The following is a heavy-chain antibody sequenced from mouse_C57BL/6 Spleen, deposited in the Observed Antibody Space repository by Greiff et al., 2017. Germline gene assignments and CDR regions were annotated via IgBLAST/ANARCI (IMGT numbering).Heavy chain of an antibody. J-gene: IGHJ3*01. V-gene: IGHV1-53*01. Sequence: QVHVKQPGTELVKPGASVKLSCKASGYTFTSYWMHWVKQRPGQGLEWIGNINPSNGGTNYNEKFKSKATLTVDKSSSTAYMQLSSLTSEDSAVYYCARDGSSYVLFAYWGQGTLVTVSA. CDR2: INPSNGGT. CDR1: GYTFTSYW. D-gene: IGHD1-1*01. CDR3: ARDGSSYVLFAY.